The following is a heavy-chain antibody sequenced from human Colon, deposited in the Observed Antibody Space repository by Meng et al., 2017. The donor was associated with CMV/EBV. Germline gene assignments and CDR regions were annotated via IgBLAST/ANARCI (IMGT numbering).Heavy chain of an antibody. CDR3: AKEFVLGTHLDH. V-gene: IGHV3-30*02. D-gene: IGHD2-21*02. J-gene: IGHJ4*02. Sequence: GESLKISCSAAGFTFNTFGMHWVRQSPGRGLEWVAFIRYDGTKADYADSVTGRFTISGDNAKSSLHLQMTGLRPEDTAVYYCAKEFVLGTHLDHWGQGTLVTVSS. CDR2: IRYDGTKA. CDR1: GFTFNTFG.